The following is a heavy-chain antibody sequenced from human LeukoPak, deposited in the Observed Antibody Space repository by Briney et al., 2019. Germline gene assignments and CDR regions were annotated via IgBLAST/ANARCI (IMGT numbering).Heavy chain of an antibody. Sequence: PSETLSLTCTVSGGSIISNYWSWIRQSAGTGLEWIGRIYGNGITDYNPSLKSRVTMSLDTSRKQFSLRLTSVTAADTAVYYCARLKFYDSTGYSPGYYMDVWGKGTTVSV. CDR2: IYGNGIT. CDR1: GGSIISNY. D-gene: IGHD3-22*01. V-gene: IGHV4-4*07. J-gene: IGHJ6*03. CDR3: ARLKFYDSTGYSPGYYMDV.